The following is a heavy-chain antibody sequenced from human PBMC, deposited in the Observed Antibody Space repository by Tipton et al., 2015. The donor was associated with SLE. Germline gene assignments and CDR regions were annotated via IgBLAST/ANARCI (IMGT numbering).Heavy chain of an antibody. CDR2: IKQDGSEK. D-gene: IGHD2-8*01. CDR1: GFTFSSYG. CDR3: AKSVWEGYCTTSCHPNWFDP. V-gene: IGHV3-7*01. Sequence: SLRLSCAASGFTFSSYGMHWVRQAPGKGLEWVANIKQDGSEKYYVDSVKGRFTISRDNAKNSLFLQMSSLRAEDTAVYYCAKSVWEGYCTTSCHPNWFDPWGQGTLVTVSS. J-gene: IGHJ5*02.